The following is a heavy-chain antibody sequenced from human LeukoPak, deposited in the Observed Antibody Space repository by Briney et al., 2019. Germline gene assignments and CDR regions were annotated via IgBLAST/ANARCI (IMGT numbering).Heavy chain of an antibody. V-gene: IGHV3-30*18. J-gene: IGHJ4*02. D-gene: IGHD3-10*01. CDR2: VSYDGGNK. Sequence: GSLRLSCAASGFTFSSYGMHWVRQAPGKGLEWVALVSYDGGNKYYADSVKGRFTISRDNSRNTLYLQMNSLTAEDTAVYHCAKKAAGSGTYSDYWGQGILLIVSS. CDR3: AKKAAGSGTYSDY. CDR1: GFTFSSYG.